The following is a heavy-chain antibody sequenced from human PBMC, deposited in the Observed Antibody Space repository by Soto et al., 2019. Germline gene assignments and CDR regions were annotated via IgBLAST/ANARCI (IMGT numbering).Heavy chain of an antibody. Sequence: QVVESGGGLIQPGGSLRLSCAASGFIVSSNFMTWVRQAPGKGLEWVSVIYTGGSTYYTDSVKGRFTISRDNFKNTVYLHMNSLRAEDTALYYCARGGPTYWFDPWGQGTLVTVSS. CDR2: IYTGGST. D-gene: IGHD1-1*01. J-gene: IGHJ5*02. CDR3: ARGGPTYWFDP. CDR1: GFIVSSNF. V-gene: IGHV3-53*01.